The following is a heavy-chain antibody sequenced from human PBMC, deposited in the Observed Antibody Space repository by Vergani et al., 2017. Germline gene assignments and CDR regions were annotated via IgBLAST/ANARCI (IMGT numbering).Heavy chain of an antibody. CDR2: INPNSGGT. CDR1: GYTFSGNY. Sequence: QVQLVQSGAEVKKPGASVKLSCKAFGYTFSGNYLHWVRQAPGQGLEWMGWINPNSGGTKFAQKFQGWVTMTRDTSISTAYMELSRLRSDDTAVYYCARERVTMVRGVIDRSYYYGMDVWGQGTTVTVSS. J-gene: IGHJ6*02. D-gene: IGHD3-10*01. V-gene: IGHV1-2*04. CDR3: ARERVTMVRGVIDRSYYYGMDV.